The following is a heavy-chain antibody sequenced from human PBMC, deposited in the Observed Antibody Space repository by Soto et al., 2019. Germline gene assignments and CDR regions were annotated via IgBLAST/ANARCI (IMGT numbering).Heavy chain of an antibody. J-gene: IGHJ6*02. Sequence: QVQLVQSGAEVKKAGSSVKVSCKVSGGTFSSYFINWVRQAPGQGLEWVGGIIPVFGSASFAEKFQGRVTITADESTSTAYMELSSLRSDDTAVYYCARETASAAAAYFFYGLDVWGQGTTVTVPS. CDR2: IIPVFGSA. V-gene: IGHV1-69*01. CDR3: ARETASAAAAYFFYGLDV. D-gene: IGHD6-13*01. CDR1: GGTFSSYF.